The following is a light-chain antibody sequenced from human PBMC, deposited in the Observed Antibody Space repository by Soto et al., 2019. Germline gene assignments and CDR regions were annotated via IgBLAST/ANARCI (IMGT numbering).Light chain of an antibody. CDR2: EVT. J-gene: IGLJ3*02. CDR3: SSYTTSTTLV. Sequence: QSALTQPASVSGSPGQSITISCTGTSSDVGGYYYVSWYQHHPGKVPKLMIYEVTKRPSGVSNRFSGSRSGNTASLTISGLQAEDEANYYCSSYTTSTTLVFGGGTKLTVL. V-gene: IGLV2-14*01. CDR1: SSDVGGYYY.